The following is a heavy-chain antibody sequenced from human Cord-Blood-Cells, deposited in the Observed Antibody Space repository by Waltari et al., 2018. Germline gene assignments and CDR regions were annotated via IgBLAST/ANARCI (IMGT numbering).Heavy chain of an antibody. V-gene: IGHV4-34*01. Sequence: QVQLQQWGAGLLKPSETLSLTCAVYGGSFSGYYWSWIRDPPGKGLEWIGGINHSGSTNYNPSLKSRVTISVDTSKNQFSLKLSSVTAADTAVYYCAGSIDYGVPFDYWGQGTLVTVSS. CDR1: GGSFSGYY. CDR3: AGSIDYGVPFDY. J-gene: IGHJ4*02. D-gene: IGHD4-17*01. CDR2: INHSGST.